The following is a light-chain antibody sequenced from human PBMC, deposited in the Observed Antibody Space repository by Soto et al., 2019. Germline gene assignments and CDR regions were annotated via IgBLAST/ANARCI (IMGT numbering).Light chain of an antibody. V-gene: IGLV2-14*01. Sequence: QSLLTQPASVSGSPGQSITISCTGTSSDVGGYNYVSWHQQHPGKAHTLLIYDVSSRPSGVSNRFSASKSGNTASLTISGLQVEDEAEYYCSSYTSSITHFFGTGTKVPVL. CDR2: DVS. J-gene: IGLJ1*01. CDR1: SSDVGGYNY. CDR3: SSYTSSITHF.